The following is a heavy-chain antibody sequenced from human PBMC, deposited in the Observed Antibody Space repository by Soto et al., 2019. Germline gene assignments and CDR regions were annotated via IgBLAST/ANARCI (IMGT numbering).Heavy chain of an antibody. CDR3: AADSSGYYHFGY. J-gene: IGHJ4*02. CDR2: VYYSGST. CDR1: GGSISNYY. Sequence: SETLSLTCTVSGGSISNYYWTWIRQSPGKGLEWIGYVYYSGSTNYNPSLKSRVTMSVDTSKNQFSLKLNSVSAADTAVYYCAADSSGYYHFGYWGQGAQVTVS. D-gene: IGHD3-22*01. V-gene: IGHV4-59*01.